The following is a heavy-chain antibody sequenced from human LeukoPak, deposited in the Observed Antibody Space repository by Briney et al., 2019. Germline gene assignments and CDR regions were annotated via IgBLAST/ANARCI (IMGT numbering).Heavy chain of an antibody. D-gene: IGHD6-13*01. V-gene: IGHV4-31*03. CDR2: IYYTGST. CDR3: ARGSSSYYNWFDP. Sequence: PSETLSLTCIVSGDSISSGGFYWGWVRQHPGRGLEWIGHIYYTGSTYYNPSLESRLTMSVDTSKNQFSLRLRSVTAADTAVYYCARGSSSYYNWFDPWGQGTLVPVSS. CDR1: GDSISSGGFY. J-gene: IGHJ5*02.